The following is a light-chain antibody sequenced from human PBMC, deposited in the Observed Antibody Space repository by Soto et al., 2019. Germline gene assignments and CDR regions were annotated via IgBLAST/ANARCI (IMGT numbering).Light chain of an antibody. Sequence: EIVMTQSPATLSVSPGGRATLSCRASQSVSDKLAWYQQKPGQAPRLLIYHASTRATGIPARFSGSGSGTDFTLTISRLEPEDFAVYYCQQYASSRTFGQGTKVDIK. J-gene: IGKJ1*01. V-gene: IGKV3-15*01. CDR1: QSVSDK. CDR3: QQYASSRT. CDR2: HAS.